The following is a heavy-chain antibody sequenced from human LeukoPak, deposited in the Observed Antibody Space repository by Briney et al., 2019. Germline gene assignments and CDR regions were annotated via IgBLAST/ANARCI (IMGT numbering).Heavy chain of an antibody. V-gene: IGHV3-30-3*01. J-gene: IGHJ4*02. CDR1: GFTFSSYA. CDR3: ARKLSIAAAGRG. Sequence: GGSLRLSCAASGFTFSSYAMHWVRQAPGKGLEWVAVISYDGSNKYYADSVKGRFTISRDNSKNTLYLQMNSLRAEDTAVYYCARKLSIAAAGRGWGQGTLVTVS. D-gene: IGHD6-13*01. CDR2: ISYDGSNK.